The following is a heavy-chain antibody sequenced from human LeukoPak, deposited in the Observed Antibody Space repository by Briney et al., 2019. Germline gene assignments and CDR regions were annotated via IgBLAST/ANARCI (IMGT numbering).Heavy chain of an antibody. Sequence: ASVKVPCKASGYTFTGYYMHWVRQAPGQGLEWMGWINPNSGGTNYVQKFQGRVTMTRDTSISTAYMELSRLRSDDTAVYYCARDRGRSDNYFDYWGQGTLVTVSS. CDR1: GYTFTGYY. CDR3: ARDRGRSDNYFDY. V-gene: IGHV1-2*02. CDR2: INPNSGGT. J-gene: IGHJ4*02.